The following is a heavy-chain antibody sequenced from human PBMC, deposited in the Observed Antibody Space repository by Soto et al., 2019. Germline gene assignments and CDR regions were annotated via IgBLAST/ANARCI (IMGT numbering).Heavy chain of an antibody. V-gene: IGHV1-2*02. CDR2: INPNSGRT. Sequence: QVQLVQSGAEVKKPGASVKVSCKASGYAFSQFYIHWMRQAPGQGLEWMGWINPNSGRTKFAQKFQGRVTMTRDTSIKTVYMELSGLKSDATAVYYCARESGGTTATLEYYYFYMDVWGKGTTVTVSS. D-gene: IGHD4-17*01. J-gene: IGHJ6*03. CDR3: ARESGGTTATLEYYYFYMDV. CDR1: GYAFSQFY.